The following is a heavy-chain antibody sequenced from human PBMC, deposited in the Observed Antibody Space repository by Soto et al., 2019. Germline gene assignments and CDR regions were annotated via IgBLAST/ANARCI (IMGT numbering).Heavy chain of an antibody. Sequence: QVQLVQSGAEVKKPGSSVTVSCKASGGTFSNYAINWVRQAPGQGLEWLGGFIPVFDSTRYAQKFLGRVTITADESTSTAYMELSSLRSEDTAVYYCARALYSSTRSYYYYGMDVWGQGTTVTVSS. V-gene: IGHV1-69*01. CDR3: ARALYSSTRSYYYYGMDV. CDR1: GGTFSNYA. J-gene: IGHJ6*02. CDR2: FIPVFDST. D-gene: IGHD6-13*01.